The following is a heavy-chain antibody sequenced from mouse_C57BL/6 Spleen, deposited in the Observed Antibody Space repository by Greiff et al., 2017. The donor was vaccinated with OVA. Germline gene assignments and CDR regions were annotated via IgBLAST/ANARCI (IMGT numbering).Heavy chain of an antibody. CDR1: GFTFSDYG. CDR3: ARLGRRGYFDV. Sequence: EVQVVDSGGGLVKPGGSLKLSCAASGFTFSDYGMHWVRQAPEKGLEWVAYISSGSSTTYYADTVKGRFTISRDNAKNTLFLQMTSLRSEDTAMYYCARLGRRGYFDVWGTGTTVTVSS. J-gene: IGHJ1*03. D-gene: IGHD4-1*01. CDR2: ISSGSSTT. V-gene: IGHV5-17*01.